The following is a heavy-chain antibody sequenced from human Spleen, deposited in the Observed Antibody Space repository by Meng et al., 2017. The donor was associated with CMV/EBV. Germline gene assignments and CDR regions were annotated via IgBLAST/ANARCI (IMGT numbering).Heavy chain of an antibody. V-gene: IGHV1-18*01. Sequence: QVQLVQSGAEVKKPGASVEVSCKASGYTLTTFGINWVRQAPGQGLEWMGWIGTYNGNTSYTQMLQDRVTMTTDTSTSTAYVELRSLRSDDTAVYYCARVGFTDYFDYWGQGTLVTVSS. J-gene: IGHJ4*02. CDR3: ARVGFTDYFDY. CDR2: IGTYNGNT. D-gene: IGHD3-10*01. CDR1: GYTLTTFG.